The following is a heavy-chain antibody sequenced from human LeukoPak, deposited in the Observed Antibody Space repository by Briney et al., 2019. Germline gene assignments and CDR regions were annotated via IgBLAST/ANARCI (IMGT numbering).Heavy chain of an antibody. D-gene: IGHD2-15*01. CDR3: ASPADCSGGSCYTSPTLDY. Sequence: ASVKVSCKASGYTFTGYYMHWVRQAPGQGLEWMGWINPNSGGTNYAQNFQGRVTMTRDTSISTAYMELSRLRSDDTAVYYCASPADCSGGSCYTSPTLDYWGQGTLVTVSS. CDR1: GYTFTGYY. V-gene: IGHV1-2*02. J-gene: IGHJ4*02. CDR2: INPNSGGT.